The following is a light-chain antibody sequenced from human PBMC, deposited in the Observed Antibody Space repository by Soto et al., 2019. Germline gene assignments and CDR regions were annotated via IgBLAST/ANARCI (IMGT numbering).Light chain of an antibody. CDR2: GAS. CDR3: QQYSDWVWT. V-gene: IGKV3-15*01. Sequence: EIVMTQSPATLSKSPGERATFSCRASQSISTKLAWYQQRPGQAPRLLMYGASTGATGIPARFSGSGSGTEFTLTISSLQSEDFAVYYCQQYSDWVWTFGQGTKVEIK. CDR1: QSISTK. J-gene: IGKJ1*01.